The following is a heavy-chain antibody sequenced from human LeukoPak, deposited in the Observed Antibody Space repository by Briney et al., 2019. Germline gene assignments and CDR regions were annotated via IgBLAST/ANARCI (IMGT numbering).Heavy chain of an antibody. CDR2: ISGSGGST. Sequence: GGSLRLSCAASGFTFSSYAMSWVRQAPGKGLEWVSAISGSGGSTYYADSVKGRLTISRDNSKNTLYLQMNSLRAEDTAVYYCAKGGIGHQGVFDYWGQGTLVTVSS. CDR1: GFTFSSYA. V-gene: IGHV3-23*01. D-gene: IGHD2-2*01. CDR3: AKGGIGHQGVFDY. J-gene: IGHJ4*02.